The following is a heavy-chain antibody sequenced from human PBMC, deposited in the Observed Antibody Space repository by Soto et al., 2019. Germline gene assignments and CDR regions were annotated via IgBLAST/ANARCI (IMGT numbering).Heavy chain of an antibody. V-gene: IGHV1-18*01. CDR2: ISAYNGNT. CDR3: ARVGGALGDLDY. D-gene: IGHD3-16*01. Sequence: ASVKVSCKASGYTFATYAVSWVRQAPGQGLEWMGWISAYNGNTINAQKFQGRVTLTTDTSTSTAYMALTSLTSDDTAVYYCARVGGALGDLDYWGQGTIVTVSS. J-gene: IGHJ4*02. CDR1: GYTFATYA.